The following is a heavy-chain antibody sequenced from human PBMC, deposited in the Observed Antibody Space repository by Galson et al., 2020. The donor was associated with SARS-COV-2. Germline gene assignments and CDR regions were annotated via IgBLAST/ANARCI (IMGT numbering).Heavy chain of an antibody. CDR3: ARRGHGTTHYGMDV. Sequence: GESLKIYCKASGYNFITYWIAWVRQMPGKGLELMGIIYPGDSDTRYRPSLQGQGTISVDKSISTAYLQWSSLKAADTAMYYCARRGHGTTHYGMDVWGQVTTVTVSS. CDR1: GYNFITYW. V-gene: IGHV5-51*01. CDR2: IYPGDSDT. D-gene: IGHD1-7*01. J-gene: IGHJ6*02.